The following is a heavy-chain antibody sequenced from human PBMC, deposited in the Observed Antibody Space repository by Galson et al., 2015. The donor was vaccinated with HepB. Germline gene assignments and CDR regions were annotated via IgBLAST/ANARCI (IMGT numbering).Heavy chain of an antibody. CDR2: ISSGGNYI. D-gene: IGHD5-12*01. V-gene: IGHV3-21*01. J-gene: IGHJ4*01. CDR3: ARGVYSGYDPEYYFDY. CDR1: GFTFSTYS. Sequence: SLRLSCAASGFTFSTYSMDWVRQAPEKGLEWVSSISSGGNYIYYADSVKGRFTISRDNAKNSLYLQMNSLRAEDTAVYYCARGVYSGYDPEYYFDYWGHGTLVTVSS.